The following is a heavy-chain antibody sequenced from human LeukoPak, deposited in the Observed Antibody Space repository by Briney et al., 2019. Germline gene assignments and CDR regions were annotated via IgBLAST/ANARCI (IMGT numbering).Heavy chain of an antibody. CDR3: ARGPDSMTSFDF. CDR2: IWYDGSNK. Sequence: GRSLRLSCAASGFIFSSYGMHWVRHAQGKGLEWVAVIWYDGSNKYYADSVKGRFTISRDNSKNTLYLQMNSLRAEDTAVYYCARGPDSMTSFDFWGQGTLVTVSS. CDR1: GFIFSSYG. V-gene: IGHV3-33*01. J-gene: IGHJ4*02. D-gene: IGHD2/OR15-2a*01.